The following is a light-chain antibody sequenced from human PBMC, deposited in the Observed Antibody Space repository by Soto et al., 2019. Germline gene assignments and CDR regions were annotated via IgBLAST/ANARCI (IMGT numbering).Light chain of an antibody. CDR2: GIS. V-gene: IGKV3-20*01. J-gene: IGKJ5*01. CDR3: HQYDGSPIT. CDR1: QSISSNY. Sequence: IVLTQSPGTLSLSPWEGATLSCRASQSISSNYLAWYQQKPGQAPRLLMSGISKRATGIPDRFSGGGSGTDFTLTISRLEPEDFALYICHQYDGSPITFGQGTRLEIK.